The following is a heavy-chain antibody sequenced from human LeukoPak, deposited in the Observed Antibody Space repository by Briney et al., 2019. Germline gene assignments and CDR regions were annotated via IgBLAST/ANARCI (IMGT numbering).Heavy chain of an antibody. CDR3: AREGAMGGPFDI. J-gene: IGHJ3*02. CDR1: GFTFSSYA. Sequence: GRSLRLSCAASGFTFSSYAMHWVRQAPGKGLEWVAVISYDGSNKYYADSVKGRFTISRDNSKNTLYLQMNSLRAEDTAVYYCAREGAMGGPFDIWGQGTMVTVSS. CDR2: ISYDGSNK. V-gene: IGHV3-30-3*01. D-gene: IGHD1-26*01.